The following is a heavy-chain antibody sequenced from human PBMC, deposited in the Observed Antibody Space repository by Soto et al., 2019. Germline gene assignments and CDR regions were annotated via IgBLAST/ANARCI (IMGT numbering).Heavy chain of an antibody. CDR1: GFTFSRYT. J-gene: IGHJ4*02. CDR2: ISGGGGTM. V-gene: IGHV3-48*04. CDR3: ARDKSGTYSIDY. Sequence: EVQLVESGGGLVQSGGSLRLTCAASGFTFSRYTMNWVRQAPGKGLEWLSYISGGGGTMFYADSVKGRVTISRDNAKNSLYLEMDSLRAEDTAVYYGARDKSGTYSIDYWWQGTLVTVSS. D-gene: IGHD1-26*01.